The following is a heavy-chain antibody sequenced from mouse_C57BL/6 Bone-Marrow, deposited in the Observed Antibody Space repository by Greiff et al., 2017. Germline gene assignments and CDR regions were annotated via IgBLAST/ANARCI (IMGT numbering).Heavy chain of an antibody. CDR1: GYTFTSYG. CDR3: ARGPYYGSSYAWFAY. CDR2: IYPRSGNT. D-gene: IGHD1-1*01. J-gene: IGHJ3*01. Sequence: ESGAELARPGASVKLSCKASGYTFTSYGISWVKQRTGQGLEWIGEIYPRSGNTYYNEKFKGKATLTADKSSSTAYMELRSLTSEDSAVYFCARGPYYGSSYAWFAYWGQGTLVTVSA. V-gene: IGHV1-81*01.